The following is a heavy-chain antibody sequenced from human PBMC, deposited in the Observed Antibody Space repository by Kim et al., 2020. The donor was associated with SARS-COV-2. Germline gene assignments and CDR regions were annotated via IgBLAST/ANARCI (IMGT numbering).Heavy chain of an antibody. CDR3: ARGEYRRHYDFWSGYYPADY. J-gene: IGHJ4*02. D-gene: IGHD3-3*01. V-gene: IGHV3-7*04. Sequence: RFTISRDNAKNSLYLQMNSLRAEDTAVYYCARGEYRRHYDFWSGYYPADYWGQGTLVTVSS.